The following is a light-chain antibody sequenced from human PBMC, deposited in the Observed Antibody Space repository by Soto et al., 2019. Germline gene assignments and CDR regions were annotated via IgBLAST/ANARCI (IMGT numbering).Light chain of an antibody. CDR1: QSVTVNS. CDR3: QQYGSSPRGT. CDR2: AAS. V-gene: IGKV3-20*01. Sequence: EILLTQSPSTLSLSPGEGVTLSCRASQSVTVNSLAWYQQKPGQAPRLLIYAASTRAAAVPDRFTGSGSGTDFTLTISRLEPEDFAVYYCQQYGSSPRGTFGQGTKLEIK. J-gene: IGKJ2*02.